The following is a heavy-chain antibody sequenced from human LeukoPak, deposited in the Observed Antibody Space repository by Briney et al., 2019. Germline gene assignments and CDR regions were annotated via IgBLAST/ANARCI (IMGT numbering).Heavy chain of an antibody. J-gene: IGHJ4*02. D-gene: IGHD3-22*01. Sequence: GGSLRLSCAASGFTFSDHAMSWVRQAPGKGLEWVAVISYDGSNKYYADSVKGRFTISRDNSKNTLYLQMNSLRAEDTAVYYCARDYYDSSGYQDYWGQGTLVTVSS. CDR2: ISYDGSNK. CDR1: GFTFSDHA. CDR3: ARDYYDSSGYQDY. V-gene: IGHV3-30-3*01.